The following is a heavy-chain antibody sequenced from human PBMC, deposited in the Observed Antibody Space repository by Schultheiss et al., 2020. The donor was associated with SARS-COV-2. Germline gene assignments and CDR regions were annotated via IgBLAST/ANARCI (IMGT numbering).Heavy chain of an antibody. V-gene: IGHV3-23*01. J-gene: IGHJ4*02. Sequence: GESLKISCAASGFTFSSYWMSWVRQAPGKGLEWVSTISGSGGTTYYADSVKGRFTISRDNAKNSLYLQMNSLRAEDTAVYYCARGSRSSIGLGGSDFWGQGTLVTVSS. CDR2: ISGSGGTT. D-gene: IGHD6-19*01. CDR3: ARGSRSSIGLGGSDF. CDR1: GFTFSSYW.